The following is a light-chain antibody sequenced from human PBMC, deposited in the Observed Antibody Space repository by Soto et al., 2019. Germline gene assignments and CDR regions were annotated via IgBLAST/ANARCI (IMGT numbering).Light chain of an antibody. V-gene: IGKV1-39*01. J-gene: IGKJ1*01. CDR2: GSY. CDR1: QSIKTY. CDR3: QQSYFIPWT. Sequence: DIQMTQSPSSLSASVGDRVNITCRASQSIKTYLNWYQEKPGEDPKLLIFGSYHLQSGVPPRFSGTGSGTDFTLIISSLQPEDFATYFCQQSYFIPWTFGQGTKVDIK.